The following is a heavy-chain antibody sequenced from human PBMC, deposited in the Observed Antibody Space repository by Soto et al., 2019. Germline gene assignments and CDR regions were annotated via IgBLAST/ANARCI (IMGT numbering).Heavy chain of an antibody. V-gene: IGHV3-9*01. CDR1: GFTFDDYA. CDR2: ISWNSGSI. D-gene: IGHD2-2*01. CDR3: AKDRGARYCSSTSCYSNWFDP. Sequence: GGSLRLSCAASGFTFDDYAMHWVRQAPGKGLEWVSGISWNSGSIGYADSVKGRFTISRDNAKNSLYLQMNSLRAEDTALYYCAKDRGARYCSSTSCYSNWFDPWGQGTLVTVSS. J-gene: IGHJ5*02.